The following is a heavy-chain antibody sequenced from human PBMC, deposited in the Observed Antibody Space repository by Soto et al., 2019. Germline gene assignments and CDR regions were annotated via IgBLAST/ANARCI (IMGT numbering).Heavy chain of an antibody. J-gene: IGHJ6*02. CDR3: ARDQSFDRNYYYGIDV. V-gene: IGHV3-66*01. Sequence: GGSLRLSCAASGFTVSSNYMSWVRQAPWKGLEWVSVIYSGGSTYYADSVKGRFTISRDNSKNTLYLQMNSLRAEDTAVYYCARDQSFDRNYYYGIDVWGQGTTVTVSS. CDR2: IYSGGST. CDR1: GFTVSSNY.